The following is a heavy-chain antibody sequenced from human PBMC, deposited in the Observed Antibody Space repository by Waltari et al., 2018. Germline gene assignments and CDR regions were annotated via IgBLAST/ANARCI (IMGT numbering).Heavy chain of an antibody. Sequence: QVQLQESGPGLVQPSQTLSLTCTVSGGSIRPGGYYWNWSRHHPGRGLEWIGYVYYSGSTYFNPSLKSRRDMSVDMSKNQFSLKLTSVTAADSAVYFCARLDSSGFYMFDSWGQGTLVTVSS. V-gene: IGHV4-31*03. CDR2: VYYSGST. D-gene: IGHD3-22*01. CDR3: ARLDSSGFYMFDS. CDR1: GGSIRPGGYY. J-gene: IGHJ4*02.